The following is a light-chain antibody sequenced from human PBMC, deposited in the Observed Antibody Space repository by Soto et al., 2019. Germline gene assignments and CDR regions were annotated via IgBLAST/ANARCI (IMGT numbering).Light chain of an antibody. Sequence: DIQMTQSPSSLSASVGDRVTITCRASQSISSYLNWYQQKPGKAPKLLIYAASSLQSGVPSRFSGSGSGTDFTLTISSLQPEDFAFYYCQQSSTTLYTFGQGTNLEIK. CDR3: QQSSTTLYT. J-gene: IGKJ2*01. CDR2: AAS. V-gene: IGKV1-39*01. CDR1: QSISSY.